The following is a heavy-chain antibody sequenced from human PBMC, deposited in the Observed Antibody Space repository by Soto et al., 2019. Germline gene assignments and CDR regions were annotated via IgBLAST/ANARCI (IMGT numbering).Heavy chain of an antibody. V-gene: IGHV1-18*01. J-gene: IGHJ4*02. Sequence: ASVKVSCKASGYTFTSYGISWVRQAPGQGLEWMGWISAYNGNTNYAQKLQGRVTMTTDTSTSTAYMELRSLRSDDTAVYYCGGDWAASGAFDYWGEGTLVTVSS. CDR3: GGDWAASGAFDY. CDR1: GYTFTSYG. D-gene: IGHD6-13*01. CDR2: ISAYNGNT.